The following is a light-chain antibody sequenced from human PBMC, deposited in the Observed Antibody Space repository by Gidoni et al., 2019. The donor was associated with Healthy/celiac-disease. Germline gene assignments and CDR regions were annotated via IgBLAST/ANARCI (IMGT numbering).Light chain of an antibody. CDR3: QQYYSTLSWT. V-gene: IGKV4-1*01. CDR1: QSVLYRSNNKNY. CDR2: WAS. J-gene: IGKJ1*01. Sequence: DIVMTQSPDSLAVSLAERATINCKSSQSVLYRSNNKNYLAWYQQKPGQPPKLLIYWASTRESGVPDRFSGSGSGTDFTLTISSLQAEDVAVYYCQQYYSTLSWTFGQGTKVEIK.